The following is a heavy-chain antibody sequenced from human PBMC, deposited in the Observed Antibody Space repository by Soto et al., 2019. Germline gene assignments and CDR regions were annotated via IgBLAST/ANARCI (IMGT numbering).Heavy chain of an antibody. Sequence: ASVKVSCKVSGYTLTELSMHWVRQAPGKGLEWMGGFDPEDGETIYAQKFQGRVTMTEDTSTDTAYMELSSLRSEDTAVYYCAATYSGTSDNGSSGQGTLLTVSA. CDR3: AATYSGTSDNGS. V-gene: IGHV1-24*01. CDR1: GYTLTELS. CDR2: FDPEDGET. D-gene: IGHD1-26*01. J-gene: IGHJ5*02.